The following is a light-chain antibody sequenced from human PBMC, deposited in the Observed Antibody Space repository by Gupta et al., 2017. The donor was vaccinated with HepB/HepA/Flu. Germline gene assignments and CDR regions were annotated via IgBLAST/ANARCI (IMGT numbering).Light chain of an antibody. V-gene: IGLV2-14*03. CDR1: SGDIGRYNY. J-gene: IGLJ2*01. Sequence: QPALPQPASVSGSLGQSITISCTAPSGDIGRYNYVSWYQHHPGKSPKLVIYDVSRRPSGVSNRFSGSKSGDTASLTISGLQTEDDADYYCSSYAGSFTVAVFGGGTKLTVL. CDR2: DVS. CDR3: SSYAGSFTVAV.